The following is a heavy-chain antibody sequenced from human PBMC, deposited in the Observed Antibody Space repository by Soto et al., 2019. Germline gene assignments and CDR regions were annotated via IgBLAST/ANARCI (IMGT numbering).Heavy chain of an antibody. V-gene: IGHV3-15*01. D-gene: IGHD6-19*01. CDR3: TTDLPQWLVLRGFDY. CDR2: IKSKTDGGTT. CDR1: GFPFSNAW. J-gene: IGHJ4*02. Sequence: GGSLRLSCAASGFPFSNAWMSWVRQAPGKGLEWVGRIKSKTDGGTTDYAAPVKGRFTISRDDSKNTLYLQMNSLKTEDTAVYYCTTDLPQWLVLRGFDYWGQGTLVTVSS.